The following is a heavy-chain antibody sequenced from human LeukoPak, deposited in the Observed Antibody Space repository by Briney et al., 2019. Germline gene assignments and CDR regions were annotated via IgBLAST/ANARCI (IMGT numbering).Heavy chain of an antibody. Sequence: GGSLRLSCEGSGFSFSSYWMTWVRQSPGKGLEWVANIKQDGSEKYYVDSVKGRFTISRDNAKNSLYLQMNSLRAEDTAVYYCARAMEGYYYDSSGSPYFDYWGQGTLVTVSS. CDR3: ARAMEGYYYDSSGSPYFDY. J-gene: IGHJ4*02. V-gene: IGHV3-7*01. CDR2: IKQDGSEK. CDR1: GFSFSSYW. D-gene: IGHD3-22*01.